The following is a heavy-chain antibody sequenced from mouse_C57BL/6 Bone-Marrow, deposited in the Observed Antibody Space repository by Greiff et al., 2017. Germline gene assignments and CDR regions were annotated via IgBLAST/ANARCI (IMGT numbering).Heavy chain of an antibody. Sequence: VQLQQSGAELARPGASVKLSCKASGYTFTSSGISWVKQRTGQGLEWIGEIYPRSGNTYYNEKFKGKATLTADKSSSTAYMQLRSLTSEDSAVYFCARNYYPFAYWGQGTLVTVSA. CDR1: GYTFTSSG. CDR2: IYPRSGNT. D-gene: IGHD1-1*01. V-gene: IGHV1-81*01. CDR3: ARNYYPFAY. J-gene: IGHJ3*01.